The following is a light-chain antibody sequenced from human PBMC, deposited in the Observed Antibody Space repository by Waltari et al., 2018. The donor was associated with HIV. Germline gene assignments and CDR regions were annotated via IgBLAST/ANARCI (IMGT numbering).Light chain of an antibody. J-gene: IGLJ3*02. CDR1: SIDFGGYNF. CDR3: FSYATGSYWV. CDR2: DVT. Sequence: QSALTQPRSVSGSPGQSVPISCTGTSIDFGGYNFFSWYQQQPGKAPKLMIYDVTKRPSGVPDRFSGSKSGNTASLTISGLQAEDEADYYCFSYATGSYWVFGGGTKLTAL. V-gene: IGLV2-11*01.